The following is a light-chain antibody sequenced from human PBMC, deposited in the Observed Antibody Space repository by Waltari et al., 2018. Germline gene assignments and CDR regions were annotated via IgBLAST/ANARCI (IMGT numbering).Light chain of an antibody. CDR1: SSDIGAYNF. J-gene: IGLJ1*01. V-gene: IGLV2-14*03. CDR3: SSYTTGSTLYV. Sequence: QSALTQPASVSGSPGQSITISCTGTSSDIGAYNFVSWYQKHPGKAPKVMIYDVKNRPSGVSSRFSGSKSGNTASLTISGLQAEDEADYYCSSYTTGSTLYVFGSGTKVTVL. CDR2: DVK.